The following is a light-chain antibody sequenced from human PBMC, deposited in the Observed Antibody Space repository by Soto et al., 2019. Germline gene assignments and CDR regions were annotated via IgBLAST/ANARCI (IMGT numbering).Light chain of an antibody. V-gene: IGKV3-20*01. CDR3: QQYGSSPLT. CDR2: GAS. J-gene: IGKJ4*01. Sequence: EIVFTQAPGTLSLSPGERATLSYRASQSVSSSYLAWYQQKPGQAPRLLIYGASSRATGIPDRFSGSGSGTDFTLTVSRLEPEDFAVYYCQQYGSSPLTLGGGTKVDIK. CDR1: QSVSSSY.